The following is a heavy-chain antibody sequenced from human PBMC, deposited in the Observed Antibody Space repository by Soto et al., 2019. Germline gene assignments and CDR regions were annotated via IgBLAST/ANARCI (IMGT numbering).Heavy chain of an antibody. D-gene: IGHD2-2*01. Sequence: QVHLEQSGAEVKKPGSSVKVSCKAAGGTFSTYTLIWVRQAPGQVLDWMGRIIPMLTVTNSAQKFQGRVTLTADKSTSTAFMELTSLTSADTAVYYCSIGSWSAETFDVWGQGTMVTVSS. CDR3: SIGSWSAETFDV. CDR2: IIPMLTVT. V-gene: IGHV1-69*02. J-gene: IGHJ3*01. CDR1: GGTFSTYT.